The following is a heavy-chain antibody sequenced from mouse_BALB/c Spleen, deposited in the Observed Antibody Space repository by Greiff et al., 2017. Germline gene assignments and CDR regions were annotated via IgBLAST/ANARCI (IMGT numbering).Heavy chain of an antibody. CDR2: IYPGNSDT. D-gene: IGHD2-2*01. Sequence: EVQLQQSGTVLARPGASVKMSCKASGYTFTSYWMHWVKQRPGQGLEWIGAIYPGNSDTSYNQKFKGKAKLTAVTSTSTAYVELSSLTNEDSAVYYCTRCPIYYGYDGYVDVWGAGTTVTVSS. CDR1: GYTFTSYW. J-gene: IGHJ1*01. CDR3: TRCPIYYGYDGYVDV. V-gene: IGHV1-5*01.